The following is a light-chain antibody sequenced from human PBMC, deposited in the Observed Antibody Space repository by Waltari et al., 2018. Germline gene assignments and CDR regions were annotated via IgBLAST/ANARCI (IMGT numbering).Light chain of an antibody. Sequence: QSALTQPASVSGAPGQSITISCTVTSSDVGSYKLASWYQQYPGKAPKLIIYEVSKRPSGLSNRFSGSKSGNTASLTISGLQAEDEADYYCCSNAGRTTVLFGGGTKVTVL. CDR2: EVS. V-gene: IGLV2-23*02. CDR3: CSNAGRTTVL. J-gene: IGLJ2*01. CDR1: SSDVGSYKL.